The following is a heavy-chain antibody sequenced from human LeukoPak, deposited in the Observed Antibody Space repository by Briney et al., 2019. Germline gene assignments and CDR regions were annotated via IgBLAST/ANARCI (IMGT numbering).Heavy chain of an antibody. CDR1: GYTFTGYY. Sequence: ASVKVSCKASGYTFTGYYMHWVRQAPGQGLEWMGWINPNSGGTNYAQKFQGRVTMTRDTSISTAYMELSRLRSDDTAVYYFARSSQIGYSSGWYNWFDPWGQGTLVTVSS. CDR3: ARSSQIGYSSGWYNWFDP. V-gene: IGHV1-2*02. J-gene: IGHJ5*02. D-gene: IGHD6-19*01. CDR2: INPNSGGT.